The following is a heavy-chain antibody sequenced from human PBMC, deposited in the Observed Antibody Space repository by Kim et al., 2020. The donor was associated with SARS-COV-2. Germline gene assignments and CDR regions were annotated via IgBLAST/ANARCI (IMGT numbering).Heavy chain of an antibody. J-gene: IGHJ1*01. Sequence: ASVKVSCKASGYMFTNYVIHWVRQAPGQKFEWMGWINGGNGDTKFSQKFQDRVTIISDTSANTAYMELINLRSEDAALYYCARGGPPGTEAGTAYVQYWGQSSLVSVSS. CDR2: INGGNGDT. CDR3: ARGGPPGTEAGTAYVQY. V-gene: IGHV1-3*01. D-gene: IGHD6-19*01. CDR1: GYMFTNYV.